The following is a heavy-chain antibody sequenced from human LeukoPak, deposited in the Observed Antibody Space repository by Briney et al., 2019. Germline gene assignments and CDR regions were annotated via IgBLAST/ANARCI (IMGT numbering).Heavy chain of an antibody. J-gene: IGHJ4*02. V-gene: IGHV1-3*01. CDR1: GYTFTSYA. CDR3: ARRGIVGAHFDY. D-gene: IGHD1-26*01. CDR2: INAGNGNT. Sequence: ASVKVSCKASGYTFTSYAMHWVRQAPGQRLEWMGWINAGNGNTKYSQKFQGRVTITRDTSASTAYMELSSLRSEDTAVYYCARRGIVGAHFDYWGQGTLVTVSS.